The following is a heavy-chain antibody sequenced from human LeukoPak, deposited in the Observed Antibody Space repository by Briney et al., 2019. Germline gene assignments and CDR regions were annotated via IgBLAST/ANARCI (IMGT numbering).Heavy chain of an antibody. CDR2: INPSGGST. Sequence: EASVTVSCKASGYTFTSYYMHWVRQAPGQGLEWMGIINPSGGSTSYAQKFQGRVTMTRDTSTSTVYMELSSLRSEDTAVYYCAREPEIGYCSGGSCWPDNYYGMDVWGQGTTVTVSS. V-gene: IGHV1-46*01. CDR3: AREPEIGYCSGGSCWPDNYYGMDV. D-gene: IGHD2-15*01. J-gene: IGHJ6*02. CDR1: GYTFTSYY.